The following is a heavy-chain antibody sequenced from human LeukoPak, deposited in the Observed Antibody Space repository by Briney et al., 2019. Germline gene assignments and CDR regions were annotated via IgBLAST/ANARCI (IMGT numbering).Heavy chain of an antibody. D-gene: IGHD1-14*01. J-gene: IGHJ6*03. CDR3: AGAPGYYYYYMVV. V-gene: IGHV4-38-2*02. CDR1: GYSISSGYY. CDR2: IYHSGST. Sequence: SETLSLTCTVSGYSISSGYYWGWIRQPPGKGLEWIGSIYHSGSTYYNPSLKSRVTISVDTSKNQFSLKLSSVTAADTAVYYCAGAPGYYYYYMVVWGKGTTVTVSS.